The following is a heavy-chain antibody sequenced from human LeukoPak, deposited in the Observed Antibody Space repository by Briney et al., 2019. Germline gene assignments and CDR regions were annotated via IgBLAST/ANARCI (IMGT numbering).Heavy chain of an antibody. D-gene: IGHD2-2*01. J-gene: IGHJ2*01. Sequence: SETLSLTCTVSGGSISSYYWSWIRQPAGKGLEWIGRIYTSGSTNYNPSLKGRVTMSVDTSKNQFSLKLSSVTAADTAVYYCATIVVVPAAISGHWSWYFDLWGRGTLVTVSS. CDR3: ATIVVVPAAISGHWSWYFDL. CDR1: GGSISSYY. CDR2: IYTSGST. V-gene: IGHV4-4*07.